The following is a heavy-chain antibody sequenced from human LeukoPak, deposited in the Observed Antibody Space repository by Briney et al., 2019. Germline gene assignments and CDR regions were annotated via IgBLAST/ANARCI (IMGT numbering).Heavy chain of an antibody. CDR2: IYYSGTT. J-gene: IGHJ4*02. Sequence: SETLSLTCSVSDGSISSGYYYWAWIRQPPGKGPEWIGSIYYSGTTYPNPSLKSRVTISVDTSKNQFSLKLSSVTAADTAVYYCARAPSISGWYYFDYWGQGTLVTVSS. CDR3: ARAPSISGWYYFDY. D-gene: IGHD6-19*01. CDR1: DGSISSGYYY. V-gene: IGHV4-39*07.